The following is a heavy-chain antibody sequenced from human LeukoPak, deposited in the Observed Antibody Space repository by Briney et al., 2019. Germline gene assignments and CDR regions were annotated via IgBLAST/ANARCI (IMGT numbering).Heavy chain of an antibody. CDR2: INEYGSST. D-gene: IGHD5-18*01. J-gene: IGHJ4*02. CDR1: GFTFISYW. V-gene: IGHV3-74*01. CDR3: ARDAPGNTALDY. Sequence: PGGSLRLSCAASGFTFISYWMHWVRQAPEKGLVWVSRINEYGSSTDFADSVKGRFTISRDNAKNTLYLQMNSLRAEGTAVYYCARDAPGNTALDYWGQGTLVTVSS.